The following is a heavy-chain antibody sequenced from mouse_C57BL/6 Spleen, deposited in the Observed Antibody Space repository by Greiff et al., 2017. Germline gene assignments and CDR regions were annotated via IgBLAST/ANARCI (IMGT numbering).Heavy chain of an antibody. Sequence: DVQLQESGPGLVKPSQSLSLTCSVTGYSITSGYYWNWIRQFPGNKLEWMGSISYDGSNNYNPSLKNRISITRDTSKNQFFLKLNSVTTEDTATYYCAVITTVVDWYFDDWGTGTTVTVSS. CDR3: AVITTVVDWYFDD. CDR1: GYSITSGYY. CDR2: ISYDGSN. D-gene: IGHD1-1*01. J-gene: IGHJ1*03. V-gene: IGHV3-6*01.